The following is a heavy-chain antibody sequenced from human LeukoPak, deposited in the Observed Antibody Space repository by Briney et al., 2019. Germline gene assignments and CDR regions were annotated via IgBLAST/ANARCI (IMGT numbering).Heavy chain of an antibody. D-gene: IGHD4-17*01. J-gene: IGHJ5*02. Sequence: PGGSLRLSCTASGFTFSSYWMSWVGQAPGKGLEWVANIKQDGSEKYYVDSVKGRLTISRDNAKNSLYLQMNSLRAEDTAVYYCAGAPPRTTVATNWFDPWGQGTLVTVSS. CDR3: AGAPPRTTVATNWFDP. CDR1: GFTFSSYW. CDR2: IKQDGSEK. V-gene: IGHV3-7*01.